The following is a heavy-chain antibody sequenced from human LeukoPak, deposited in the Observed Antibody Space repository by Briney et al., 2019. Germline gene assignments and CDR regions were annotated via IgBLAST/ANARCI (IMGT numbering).Heavy chain of an antibody. CDR2: TQPDASAG. CDR1: GFTFRNYW. D-gene: IGHD2-15*01. Sequence: GGSLRLSCAATGFTFRNYWMGWVRQAPGKGLGWVANTQPDASAGYYAASVRRRFTTSRDNANNLLYLQTNRLRAEDTAVYYCARDGGLNTNFDSWGQGTLVTVSS. J-gene: IGHJ4*02. V-gene: IGHV3-7*01. CDR3: ARDGGLNTNFDS.